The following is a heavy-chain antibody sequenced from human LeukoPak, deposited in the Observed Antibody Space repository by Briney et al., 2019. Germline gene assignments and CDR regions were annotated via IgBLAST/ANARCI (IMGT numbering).Heavy chain of an antibody. CDR2: INPSGGST. J-gene: IGHJ4*02. CDR1: GYTFTSYY. V-gene: IGHV1-46*01. Sequence: GASVKVSCKASGYTFTSYYMRWVRQAPGQGLEWVGIINPSGGSTSYAQKFQGRVTMTRDMSTSTVYMELSSLRSEDTAVYYCARDSEDTTMGPGYWGQGTLVTVSS. CDR3: ARDSEDTTMGPGY. D-gene: IGHD5-18*01.